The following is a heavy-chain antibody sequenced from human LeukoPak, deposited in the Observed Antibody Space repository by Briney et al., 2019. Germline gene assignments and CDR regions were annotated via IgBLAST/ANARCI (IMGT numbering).Heavy chain of an antibody. J-gene: IGHJ4*02. Sequence: SETLSLTCTVSGGSISSGSYYWSWIRQPAGKGLEWIGRIYTSGSTNYNPSLKSRVTMSVDTSKNQFSLKLSSVTAADTAVYYCAREGFYYDSSGYPGLDYWGQGTLVTVSS. CDR1: GGSISSGSYY. D-gene: IGHD3-22*01. CDR2: IYTSGST. CDR3: AREGFYYDSSGYPGLDY. V-gene: IGHV4-61*02.